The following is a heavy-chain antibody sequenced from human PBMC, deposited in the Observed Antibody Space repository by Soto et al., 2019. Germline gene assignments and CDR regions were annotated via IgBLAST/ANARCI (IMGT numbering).Heavy chain of an antibody. Sequence: ASVKVSCKASGYTFSGYYMHWVRQAPGQGLEWMGWINPNTDVTNYAQRFQGRVTMTRDTSITTAYMELSRLRSDDTAMYYCARRSRRFGETYYGLDVWGQGTTVTVSS. CDR1: GYTFSGYY. J-gene: IGHJ6*02. CDR2: INPNTDVT. D-gene: IGHD3-10*01. CDR3: ARRSRRFGETYYGLDV. V-gene: IGHV1-2*02.